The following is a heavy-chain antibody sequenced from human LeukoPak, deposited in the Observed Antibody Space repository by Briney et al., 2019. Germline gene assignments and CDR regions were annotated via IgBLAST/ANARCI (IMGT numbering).Heavy chain of an antibody. D-gene: IGHD3-3*01. CDR1: GFTFGDYA. CDR3: TRPQSSITIFGVVIAYNWFDP. CDR2: IRSKAYGGTT. J-gene: IGHJ5*02. V-gene: IGHV3-49*04. Sequence: PGGSLRLSCTASGFTFGDYAMSWVRQPPGKGLECVGFIRSKAYGGTTEYAASVKGRFTIPRDDSKSIAYLQMNSLKTEDTAVYYCTRPQSSITIFGVVIAYNWFDPWGQGTLVTVSS.